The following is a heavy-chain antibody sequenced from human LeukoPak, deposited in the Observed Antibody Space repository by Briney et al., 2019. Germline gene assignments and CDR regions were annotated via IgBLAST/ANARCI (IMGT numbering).Heavy chain of an antibody. Sequence: ASVKVSCKASGGTFSSYAISWVRQAPGQGLEWMGGIIPIFGTANYAQKFQGRVTITADESTSTAYMELSSLRSEDTAVYYCARGRKDYDSSGYILPYWGRGTLVTVSS. D-gene: IGHD3-22*01. J-gene: IGHJ4*02. CDR2: IIPIFGTA. CDR3: ARGRKDYDSSGYILPY. CDR1: GGTFSSYA. V-gene: IGHV1-69*13.